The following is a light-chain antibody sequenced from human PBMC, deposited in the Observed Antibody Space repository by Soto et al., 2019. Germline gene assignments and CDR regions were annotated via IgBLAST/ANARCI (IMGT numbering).Light chain of an antibody. CDR1: SSDVGGYNY. CDR3: SSYAGSNNPVI. V-gene: IGLV2-8*01. Sequence: QSAVTQPPSASGSPGQSVTISCTGTSSDVGGYNYVSWYQQHPGKAPKFLIFEVSRRPSGVPDRFSGSKSGNTASLTVSGLQADDEADYYCSSYAGSNNPVIFGGGTKLTVL. CDR2: EVS. J-gene: IGLJ2*01.